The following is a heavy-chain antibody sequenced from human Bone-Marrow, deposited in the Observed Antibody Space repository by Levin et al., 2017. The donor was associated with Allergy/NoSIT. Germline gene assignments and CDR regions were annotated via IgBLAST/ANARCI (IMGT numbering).Heavy chain of an antibody. CDR1: GYTFTNYD. D-gene: IGHD1-26*01. Sequence: ASVKVSCKASGYTFTNYDFSWVRQAPGQGLEWVGWISIYNGNTNYAQKFQGRLTLTTDTSTSTASMELRSLRLDDTAVYFCARGSGSGGNGMDVWGQGTTVTVSS. V-gene: IGHV1-18*01. CDR2: ISIYNGNT. J-gene: IGHJ6*02. CDR3: ARGSGSGGNGMDV.